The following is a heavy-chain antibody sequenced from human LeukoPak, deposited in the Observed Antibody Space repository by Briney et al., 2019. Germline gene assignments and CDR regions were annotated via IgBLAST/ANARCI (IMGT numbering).Heavy chain of an antibody. D-gene: IGHD1-26*01. J-gene: IGHJ4*02. Sequence: LLGGSLRLSCAASGFTFSSYAMSWVRQAPGKGLEWVSAISGSGGSTYYADSVKGRFTISRDNSKNTLYLQMNSLRAEDTAVYYCATHSGSYVSGPFDYWGQGTLVTVSS. CDR3: ATHSGSYVSGPFDY. CDR2: ISGSGGST. CDR1: GFTFSSYA. V-gene: IGHV3-23*01.